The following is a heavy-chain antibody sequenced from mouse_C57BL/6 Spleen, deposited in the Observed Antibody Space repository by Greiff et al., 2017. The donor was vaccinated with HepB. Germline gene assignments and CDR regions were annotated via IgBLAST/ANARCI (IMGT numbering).Heavy chain of an antibody. CDR2: IAPEDGDT. Sequence: EVQLQQSGAELVRPGASVKLSCTASGFNIKDYYMHWVKQRPEQGLEWIGRIAPEDGDTEYAPKFQGKATMTADTSSNTASLQLSSLTSEDTAVYYCTTGYYGSSPFDYWGQGTTLTVSS. D-gene: IGHD1-1*01. CDR3: TTGYYGSSPFDY. CDR1: GFNIKDYY. J-gene: IGHJ2*01. V-gene: IGHV14-1*01.